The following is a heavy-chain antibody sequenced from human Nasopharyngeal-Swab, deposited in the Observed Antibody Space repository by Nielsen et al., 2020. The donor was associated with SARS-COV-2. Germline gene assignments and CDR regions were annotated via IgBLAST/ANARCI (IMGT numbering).Heavy chain of an antibody. J-gene: IGHJ4*02. V-gene: IGHV3-33*01. CDR1: GFTFSSYG. CDR3: ARDRGSYGQGKIDY. D-gene: IGHD5-18*01. CDR2: IWYDGSNK. Sequence: GESLKISCAASGFTFSSYGMHWVRQAPGKGLEWVAVIWYDGSNKYYADSVKGRFTISRDNSKNTLYLQMNSLRVEDTAVYYCARDRGSYGQGKIDYWGQGTLVTVSS.